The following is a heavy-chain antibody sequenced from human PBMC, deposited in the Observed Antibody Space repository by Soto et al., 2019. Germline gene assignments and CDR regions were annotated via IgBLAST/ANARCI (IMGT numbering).Heavy chain of an antibody. CDR3: AKYASSSWSLFDY. CDR1: GFSFGDYA. D-gene: IGHD6-13*01. J-gene: IGHJ4*02. Sequence: GGSLRLSCVASGFSFGDYAMSWVRQAPGEGLEWVSAISNTGGNTYYADSVKGRFTISRDNSKNTLYVQMNSLTAEDTAVYYCAKYASSSWSLFDYWGQGTVVTVSS. V-gene: IGHV3-23*01. CDR2: ISNTGGNT.